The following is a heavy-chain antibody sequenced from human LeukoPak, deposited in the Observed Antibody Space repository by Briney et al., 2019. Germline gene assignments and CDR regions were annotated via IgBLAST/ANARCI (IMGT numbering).Heavy chain of an antibody. J-gene: IGHJ4*02. CDR2: IYYSGST. Sequence: PSETLSLTCTVSGGSISSSSYYWGWIRQPPGKGLEWIGSIYYSGSTYYNPSLKSRVTISVDTSKNQFSLKLSSVTAADTAVYYCARDTVPSIAVAGIWGQGTLVTVSS. CDR3: ARDTVPSIAVAGI. CDR1: GGSISSSSYY. V-gene: IGHV4-39*07. D-gene: IGHD6-13*01.